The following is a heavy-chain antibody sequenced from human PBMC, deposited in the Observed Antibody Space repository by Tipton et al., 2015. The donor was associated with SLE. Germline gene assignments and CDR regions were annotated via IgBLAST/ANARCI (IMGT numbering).Heavy chain of an antibody. V-gene: IGHV3-74*03. CDR2: IKGDGSST. CDR1: GFTFSTYW. CDR3: VRENWYYFDT. J-gene: IGHJ4*02. Sequence: SLRLSCAASGFTFSTYWMHWVRQAPGKGLVWVSRIKGDGSSTMYADSVNGRFTISRDNAKNTAFLQMNSLRQDDTAVYYCVRENWYYFDTWGLGTLVTVPS.